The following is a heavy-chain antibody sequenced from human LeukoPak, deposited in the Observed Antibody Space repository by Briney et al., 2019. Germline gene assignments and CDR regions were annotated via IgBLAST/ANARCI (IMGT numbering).Heavy chain of an antibody. J-gene: IGHJ1*01. CDR2: VWYDGSKK. D-gene: IGHD3-10*01. V-gene: IGHV3-33*01. CDR1: GFTFSFYG. Sequence: PGGSLRLSCAASGFTFSFYGMHWVRQVPGKGLEWVAVVWYDGSKKYYADSVKGRFTISRDNSKNTVYLQMNSLRVEDTAVYYCAGEEDLRELRGGREFFQYWGQGTLVTVSS. CDR3: AGEEDLRELRGGREFFQY.